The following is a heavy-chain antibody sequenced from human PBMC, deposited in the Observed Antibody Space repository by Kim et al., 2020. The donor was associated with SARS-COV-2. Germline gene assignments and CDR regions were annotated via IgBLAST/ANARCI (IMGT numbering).Heavy chain of an antibody. Sequence: SETLSLTCTVSGGSISSYYWSWIRQPPGKGLEWIGYIYYSGSTNYNPSLKSRVTISVDTSKNQFSLKLSSVTAADTAVYYCARAGAYDFWSGYSFPGAFDIWGQGTMVTVSS. D-gene: IGHD3-3*01. CDR2: IYYSGST. J-gene: IGHJ3*02. CDR1: GGSISSYY. V-gene: IGHV4-59*13. CDR3: ARAGAYDFWSGYSFPGAFDI.